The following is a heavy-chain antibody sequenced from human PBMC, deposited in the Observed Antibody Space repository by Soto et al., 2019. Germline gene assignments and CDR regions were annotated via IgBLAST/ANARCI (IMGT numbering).Heavy chain of an antibody. CDR1: GYAFTGYY. V-gene: IGHV1-2*02. J-gene: IGHJ6*02. Sequence: GASLEVSCKASGYAFTGYYMHWVRQAPGQGLEWMGWINPNSGGTNYAQKFQGRVTMTRDTSISTAYMELSRLRSGDTAVYYCARVYSSSWYHYYYYGMDVWGQGTTVTVSS. D-gene: IGHD6-13*01. CDR3: ARVYSSSWYHYYYYGMDV. CDR2: INPNSGGT.